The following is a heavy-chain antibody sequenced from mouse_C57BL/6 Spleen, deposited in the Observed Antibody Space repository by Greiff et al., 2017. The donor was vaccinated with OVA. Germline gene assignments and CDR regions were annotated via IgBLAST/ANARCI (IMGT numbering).Heavy chain of an antibody. CDR1: GYTFTDYY. V-gene: IGHV1-76*01. CDR2: IYTGSGNT. Sequence: QVQLQQSGAELVRPGASVKLSCKASGYTFTDYYINWVQQRPGQGLEWIARIYTGSGNTYYNEKFKGKATLTAAKSSSTAYMQLSSLTSEDSAVYVCARSRLGREGYFDVWGTGTTVTVSS. CDR3: ARSRLGREGYFDV. J-gene: IGHJ1*03. D-gene: IGHD4-1*01.